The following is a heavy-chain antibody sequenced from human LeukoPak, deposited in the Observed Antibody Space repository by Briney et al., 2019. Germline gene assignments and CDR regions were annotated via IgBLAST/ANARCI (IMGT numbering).Heavy chain of an antibody. CDR3: AREGGIIGGAVARDDFDY. D-gene: IGHD6-19*01. J-gene: IGHJ4*02. CDR2: ISSSSSYI. CDR1: GFTFSSYN. V-gene: IGHV3-21*01. Sequence: GGSLRLSCAASGFTFSSYNMHWVRQAPGKGLEWVSSISSSSSYIPYADSVKGRFTISRDNAKNSLYLQMNSLRAEDTAVYYCAREGGIIGGAVARDDFDYWGQGTLVTVSS.